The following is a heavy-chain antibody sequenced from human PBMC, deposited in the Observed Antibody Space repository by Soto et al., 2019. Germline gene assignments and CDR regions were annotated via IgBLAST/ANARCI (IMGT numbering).Heavy chain of an antibody. CDR2: ISSSSSYI. V-gene: IGHV3-21*01. D-gene: IGHD3-22*01. CDR1: GFTFSSYS. CDR3: ARDGGNVYYDAFRAYYYYGMAV. J-gene: IGHJ6*02. Sequence: EVQLVESGGGLVKPGGSLRLSCAASGFTFSSYSMNWVRQAPGKGLEWVSSISSSSSYIYYADSVKGRFTISRDNAKNSLYLQMNSLRAEDTAVYYCARDGGNVYYDAFRAYYYYGMAVWGQVTTVTVSS.